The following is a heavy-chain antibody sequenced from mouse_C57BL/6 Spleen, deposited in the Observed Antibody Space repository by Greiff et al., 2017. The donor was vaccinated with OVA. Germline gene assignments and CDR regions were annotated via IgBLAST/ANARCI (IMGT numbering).Heavy chain of an antibody. Sequence: EVQGVESGEGLVKPGGSLKLSCAASGFTFSSYAMSWVRQTPEKRLEWVAYISSGGDYIYYADTVKGRFTISRDNARNTLYLQMSSLKSEDTAMYYCTRGGYGSPYAMDYWGQGTSVTVSS. D-gene: IGHD1-1*01. CDR2: ISSGGDYI. J-gene: IGHJ4*01. CDR3: TRGGYGSPYAMDY. CDR1: GFTFSSYA. V-gene: IGHV5-9-1*02.